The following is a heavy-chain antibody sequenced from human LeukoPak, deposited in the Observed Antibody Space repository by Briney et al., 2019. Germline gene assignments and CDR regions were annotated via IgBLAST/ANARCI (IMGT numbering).Heavy chain of an antibody. V-gene: IGHV3-30*02. CDR3: AKDLPYYFDGRLCRFDY. J-gene: IGHJ4*02. CDR2: IRSGGSNK. D-gene: IGHD3-22*01. Sequence: GGSLRLSCAASGFTFSLYGMHWVRQAPGKGLEWVAFIRSGGSNKYYLDSVKGRFTISRDNSENTLYLQMNSLRPEDTAVYYCAKDLPYYFDGRLCRFDYWGQGILDTVSS. CDR1: GFTFSLYG.